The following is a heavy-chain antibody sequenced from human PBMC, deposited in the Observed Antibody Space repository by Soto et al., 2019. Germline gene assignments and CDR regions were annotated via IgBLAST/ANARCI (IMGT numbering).Heavy chain of an antibody. J-gene: IGHJ4*02. CDR3: AKGYFLMTYSYDSSAYTFDY. V-gene: IGHV3-23*01. CDR1: GFTFSSYA. Sequence: PGGSLRLSCAASGFTFSSYAMSWVRQAPGKGLEWVSTISGGGAGTYYADSVKGRFTISRDNSKNTLYLQMNSLRAEDTAVYYCAKGYFLMTYSYDSSAYTFDYWGQGTLVTVSS. D-gene: IGHD3-22*01. CDR2: ISGGGAGT.